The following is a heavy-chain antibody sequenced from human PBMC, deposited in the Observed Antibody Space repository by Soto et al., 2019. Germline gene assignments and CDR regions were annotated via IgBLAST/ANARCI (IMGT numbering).Heavy chain of an antibody. Sequence: EVQLVESGGGLVQPGGSLRLSCVASGFTFRNYWMSWLRQAPGKGLEWVANTNQDGRERYSVDYVKGRVTISRDNAKNSMHLQMNRLRAEDTAVYYCARDGSGYSTDWGQGTLVTVSS. V-gene: IGHV3-7*01. J-gene: IGHJ4*02. CDR1: GFTFRNYW. D-gene: IGHD5-18*01. CDR3: ARDGSGYSTD. CDR2: TNQDGRER.